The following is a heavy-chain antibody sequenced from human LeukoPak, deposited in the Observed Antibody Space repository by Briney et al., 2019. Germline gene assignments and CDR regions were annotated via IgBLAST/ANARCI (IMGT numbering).Heavy chain of an antibody. Sequence: PSETLSLTCAVYGGSFSGYYWSWIRQPPGKGLEWIGEINHSGSTNYNPSLKSRVTISVDTSKNQFSLKLSSVTAADTAVYYCARHSFQRWGSYRTYYFDYWGQGTLVTVSS. J-gene: IGHJ4*02. CDR1: GGSFSGYY. V-gene: IGHV4-34*01. CDR3: ARHSFQRWGSYRTYYFDY. CDR2: INHSGST. D-gene: IGHD3-16*02.